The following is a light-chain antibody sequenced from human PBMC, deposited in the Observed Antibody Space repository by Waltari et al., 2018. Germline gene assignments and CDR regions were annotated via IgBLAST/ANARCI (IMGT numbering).Light chain of an antibody. V-gene: IGKV1-39*01. J-gene: IGKJ2*01. CDR2: SAS. CDR1: RRVSTN. CDR3: QQSFNVPYT. Sequence: DIQMTQSPSSLSASVGDRVTITCRASRRVSTNLNWYQQKPGKGPRLLIYSASSLQGGVQTRFSGSGSGTDFTLTISSLQPEDFATYSCQQSFNVPYTFGQGTKLEL.